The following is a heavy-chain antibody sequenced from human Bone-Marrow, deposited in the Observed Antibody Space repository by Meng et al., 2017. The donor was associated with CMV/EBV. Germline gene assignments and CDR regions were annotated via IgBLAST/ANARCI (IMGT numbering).Heavy chain of an antibody. CDR1: GGSISSSSYY. D-gene: IGHD3-22*01. Sequence: GPLRLSCTVSGGSISSSSYYWGWIRQPPGKGLEWIGSIYYSGSTYYNPSLKSRVTISVDTSKNQFSLKLSSVTAADTAVYYCARRAPMTLGPFDIWGQGTMVTVSS. CDR3: ARRAPMTLGPFDI. J-gene: IGHJ3*02. CDR2: IYYSGST. V-gene: IGHV4-39*01.